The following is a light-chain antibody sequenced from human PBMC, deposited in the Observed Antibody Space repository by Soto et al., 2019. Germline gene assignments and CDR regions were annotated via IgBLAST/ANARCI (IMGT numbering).Light chain of an antibody. CDR2: EVS. J-gene: IGLJ1*01. Sequence: QSVLTQPASVSGSPGQSITISCTGTSSDVGGYNYVSWYQQHPGKAPKLMIYEVSNRPSGVSNRFSGSKSGNTASLTISGLQADDEADYYCSSYITSNNLRVFGTGTKVTVL. CDR3: SSYITSNNLRV. CDR1: SSDVGGYNY. V-gene: IGLV2-14*01.